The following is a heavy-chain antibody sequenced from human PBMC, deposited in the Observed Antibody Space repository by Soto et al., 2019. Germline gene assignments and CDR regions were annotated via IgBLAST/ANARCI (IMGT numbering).Heavy chain of an antibody. CDR2: IIPIFGTT. D-gene: IGHD1-1*01. V-gene: IGHV1-69*13. CDR3: ARATGTAPRKSYFDY. CDR1: GGTFSSYA. Sequence: SVKVSCKASGGTFSSYAIGWVRQAPGPGLEWMGEIIPIFGTTNYAQKFQGRVTTTADESASTAYMELSSLRSEDTAVYHRARATGTAPRKSYFDYWGQGTLVTVSS. J-gene: IGHJ4*02.